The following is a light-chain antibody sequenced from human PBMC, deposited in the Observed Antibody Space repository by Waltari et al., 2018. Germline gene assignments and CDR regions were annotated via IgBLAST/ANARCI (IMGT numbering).Light chain of an antibody. V-gene: IGKV3-15*01. Sequence: EIVMTQSPATLSVSPGERATLSCRASQSVSSNLAWYQQKPGQAPRLLVYGASTRVTGIPAMFSGSGSGTAFTLTISSLQSEDFAVYYCQQYNRWPPLTFGGGTKVQIK. J-gene: IGKJ4*01. CDR3: QQYNRWPPLT. CDR1: QSVSSN. CDR2: GAS.